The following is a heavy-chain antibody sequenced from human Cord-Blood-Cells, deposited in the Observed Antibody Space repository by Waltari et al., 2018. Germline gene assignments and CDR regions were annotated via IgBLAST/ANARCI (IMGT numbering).Heavy chain of an antibody. CDR2: ISSSSSYI. D-gene: IGHD7-27*01. Sequence: EVQLVESGGGLVKPGGSLRLSCAAPGFTFSSYSMNGVRQAPGKGLEWVSSISSSSSYIYYADSVKGRFTISRDNAKNSLYLQMNSLRAEDTAVYYCARTGIGWYFDLWGRGTLVTVSS. J-gene: IGHJ2*01. CDR1: GFTFSSYS. CDR3: ARTGIGWYFDL. V-gene: IGHV3-21*01.